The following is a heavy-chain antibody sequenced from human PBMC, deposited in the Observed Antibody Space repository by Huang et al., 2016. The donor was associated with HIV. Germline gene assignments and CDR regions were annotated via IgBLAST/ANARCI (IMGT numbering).Heavy chain of an antibody. V-gene: IGHV2-70*15. J-gene: IGHJ3*02. CDR1: GLSLSTSGMC. CDR3: ARNHVVRFGQDAFDI. CDR2: IDWDDDK. Sequence: QVTLRESGPALVKPTQTLTLTCTFSGLSLSTSGMCVSWIRQPPGKALEWLARIDWDDDKYSVSSLNTMLTIFKDTSKNQVILRMTNIDPVDTATYYCARNHVVRFGQDAFDIWGQGTMVTVSS. D-gene: IGHD2-15*01.